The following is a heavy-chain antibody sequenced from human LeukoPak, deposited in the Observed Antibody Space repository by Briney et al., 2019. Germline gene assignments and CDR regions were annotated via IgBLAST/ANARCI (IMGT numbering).Heavy chain of an antibody. Sequence: PSETLSLTCTVSGGSISSYYWSWIRQPAGKGLEWIGRIYTSGSTNYNPSLKSRVTMSVDTSKNQSSLKLSSVTAADTAVCYCARGCSSASCYYYYGMDVWGQGTMVTVSS. V-gene: IGHV4-4*07. CDR2: IYTSGST. J-gene: IGHJ6*02. CDR3: ARGCSSASCYYYYGMDV. D-gene: IGHD2-2*01. CDR1: GGSISSYY.